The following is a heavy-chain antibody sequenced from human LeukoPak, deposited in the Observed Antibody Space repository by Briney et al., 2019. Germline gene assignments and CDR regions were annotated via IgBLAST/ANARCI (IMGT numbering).Heavy chain of an antibody. Sequence: PGGSLRLSCAASGFTFSSYSMNWVRQAPGKGLEWVSSISSSSSYIYYAVSVEGRFTISRDNAKNSLYQQMNSLRAEDTAVYYCRPILEDYYDSSGYFDDDYWGQGTLVTVSS. V-gene: IGHV3-21*01. CDR1: GFTFSSYS. J-gene: IGHJ4*02. CDR2: ISSSSSYI. D-gene: IGHD3-22*01. CDR3: RPILEDYYDSSGYFDDDY.